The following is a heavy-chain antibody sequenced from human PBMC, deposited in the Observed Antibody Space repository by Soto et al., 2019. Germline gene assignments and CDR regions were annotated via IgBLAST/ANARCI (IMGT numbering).Heavy chain of an antibody. CDR3: ARGPPPYSSSWNWFDP. CDR2: INAGNGNT. Sequence: ASVKVSCKASGYTFTTHAMHWVRQAPGQRLEWMGWINAGNGNTKYSQKFQGRVTITRDTSASTAYMELSSLRSEDTAVYYCARGPPPYSSSWNWFDPWGQGTLVTVSS. J-gene: IGHJ5*02. CDR1: GYTFTTHA. D-gene: IGHD6-13*01. V-gene: IGHV1-3*01.